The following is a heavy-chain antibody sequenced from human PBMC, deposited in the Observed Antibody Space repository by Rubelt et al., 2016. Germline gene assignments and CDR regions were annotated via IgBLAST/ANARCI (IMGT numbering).Heavy chain of an antibody. CDR1: GFTFSSYA. CDR3: ARSAAED. V-gene: IGHV3-30*04. CDR2: LSFDGRIK. D-gene: IGHD6-13*01. Sequence: QVQLVESGGGVVQPGRSLRLSCAASGFTFSSYAMHWVRQAPGKGLEWVAVLSFDGRIKYIADSGKGRFTISRDNAKNCLYLQMNSLRAEDTALYYCARSAAEDWGQGTLVTVSS. J-gene: IGHJ4*02.